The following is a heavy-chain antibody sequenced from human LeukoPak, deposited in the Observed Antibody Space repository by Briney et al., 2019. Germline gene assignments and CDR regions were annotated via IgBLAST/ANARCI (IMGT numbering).Heavy chain of an antibody. D-gene: IGHD1-26*01. V-gene: IGHV3-48*03. CDR2: ISSSGSTI. CDR1: GFTFSSYE. J-gene: IGHJ4*02. CDR3: VRDKVVGATNFNY. Sequence: PGGSLRLSCAASGFTFSSYEMNWVRQAPGKGLEWVSYISSSGSTIYYADSVKGRFTISRDNAKNSLYLQMNSLRAEDTAVYYCVRDKVVGATNFNYWGQGTLVTVSS.